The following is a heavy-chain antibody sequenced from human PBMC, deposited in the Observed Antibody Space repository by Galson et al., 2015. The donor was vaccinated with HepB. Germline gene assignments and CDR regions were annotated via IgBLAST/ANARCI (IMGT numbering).Heavy chain of an antibody. CDR1: GFSFSTTD. CDR3: AREGLLEWLLSLDPYYLDY. V-gene: IGHV3-23*01. J-gene: IGHJ4*02. Sequence: SLRLSCAASGFSFSTTDMSWVRQAPGRGLDWVSTITPRGDATYYGDPVKGRFTISRDNSKNTLYLQMNSLRVEDTAVYYCAREGLLEWLLSLDPYYLDYWGQGTLVTVSS. D-gene: IGHD3-3*01. CDR2: ITPRGDAT.